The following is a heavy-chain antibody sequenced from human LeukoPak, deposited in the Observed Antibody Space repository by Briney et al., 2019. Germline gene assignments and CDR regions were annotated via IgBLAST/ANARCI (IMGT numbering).Heavy chain of an antibody. V-gene: IGHV3-23*01. J-gene: IGHJ4*02. Sequence: GGSLRLSCAASGFTFNNYAMSWVRQAPGKGLEWVSAISGSGGSTYYVDSVKGRFNISRDNSKNTLYLQMNSLRAEDTALYYCASLDYFDSSDYGDYWGQGTLVTVSS. CDR2: ISGSGGST. CDR1: GFTFNNYA. D-gene: IGHD3-22*01. CDR3: ASLDYFDSSDYGDY.